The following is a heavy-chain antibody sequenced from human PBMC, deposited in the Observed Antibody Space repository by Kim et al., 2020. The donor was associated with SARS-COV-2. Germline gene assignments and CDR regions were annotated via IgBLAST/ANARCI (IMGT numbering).Heavy chain of an antibody. CDR1: GDSISRSSNY. J-gene: IGHJ4*02. CDR3: ARLVSENSAVEY. Sequence: SETLSLTCTVSGDSISRSSNYWGWIRQPPGKVLEWIGSINYSGNTYYNPSLKSRVTISVDTSKNQFSLKMRSVTAADTAVYYCARLVSENSAVEYWGQGT. V-gene: IGHV4-39*01. CDR2: INYSGNT.